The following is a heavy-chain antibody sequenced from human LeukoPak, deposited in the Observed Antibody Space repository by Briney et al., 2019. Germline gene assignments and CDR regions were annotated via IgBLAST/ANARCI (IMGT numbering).Heavy chain of an antibody. Sequence: PGGSLRLSCAASGFTFSSYSMNWVRQAPGKGLEWVSSISSSSSYIYYADSVKGRFTISRDNAKNSLYLQMNSLRAEDTAVYYCASSPYDSSGILDYWGQGTLVTVSS. V-gene: IGHV3-21*01. CDR2: ISSSSSYI. D-gene: IGHD3-22*01. CDR1: GFTFSSYS. J-gene: IGHJ4*02. CDR3: ASSPYDSSGILDY.